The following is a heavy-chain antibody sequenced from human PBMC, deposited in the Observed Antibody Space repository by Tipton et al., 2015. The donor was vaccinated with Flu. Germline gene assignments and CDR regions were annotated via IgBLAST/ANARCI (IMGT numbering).Heavy chain of an antibody. Sequence: TLSLTCTVSGGSISSGSYYWSWVRQPAGKGLEWIGRVYTSGSTNYNPSLKSRVTISLDTSKNLFSLRLSSVTAADTAVYFCARDPAWAYFDSWGQGTLVTVSA. CDR1: GGSISSGSYY. V-gene: IGHV4-61*02. CDR2: VYTSGST. J-gene: IGHJ4*02. CDR3: ARDPAWAYFDS. D-gene: IGHD7-27*01.